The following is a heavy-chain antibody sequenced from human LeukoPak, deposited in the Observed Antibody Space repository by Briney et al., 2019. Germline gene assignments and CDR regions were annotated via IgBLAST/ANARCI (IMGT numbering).Heavy chain of an antibody. Sequence: GESLKISCKGSGYSFTSYWIGWVRQMPGKGLEWTGIIYPGDSDTRYSPSFQGQVTISADKSISTAYLQWSSLKASDTAMYYCARLRSFLVDAFDIWGQGTMVTVSS. J-gene: IGHJ3*02. CDR1: GYSFTSYW. CDR3: ARLRSFLVDAFDI. CDR2: IYPGDSDT. V-gene: IGHV5-51*01. D-gene: IGHD2/OR15-2a*01.